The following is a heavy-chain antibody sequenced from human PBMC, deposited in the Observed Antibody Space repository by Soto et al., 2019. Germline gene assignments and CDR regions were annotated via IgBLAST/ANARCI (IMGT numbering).Heavy chain of an antibody. CDR2: IDNAGTDS. V-gene: IGHV3-74*01. CDR3: ARGWFGPDV. D-gene: IGHD3-10*01. CDR1: GFTLSGGS. J-gene: IGHJ6*04. Sequence: EVQLVESGGGLVQPGGSLRLSFAASGFTLSGGSRHGVRQAPGKGLVWVSGIDNAGTDSTYADSVKGRFTSSRDNAKNMLYLQMNSLRVEDTAVYYCARGWFGPDVWGKGTTVTVSS.